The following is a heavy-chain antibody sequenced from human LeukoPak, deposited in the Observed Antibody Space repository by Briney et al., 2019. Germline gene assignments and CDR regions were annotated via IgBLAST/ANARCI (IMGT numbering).Heavy chain of an antibody. V-gene: IGHV3-66*01. D-gene: IGHD4-17*01. CDR3: ARVTSVISFDY. J-gene: IGHJ4*02. CDR2: IYSGGST. Sequence: PGGSLRLSCAAYGFTVNTNYLTWVRQAPGKGLEWVSIIYSGGSTYYADSVKGRFTISRDIYKNTMYLQMNSLRAEDTAVYYCARVTSVISFDYWGLGTLVTVSS. CDR1: GFTVNTNY.